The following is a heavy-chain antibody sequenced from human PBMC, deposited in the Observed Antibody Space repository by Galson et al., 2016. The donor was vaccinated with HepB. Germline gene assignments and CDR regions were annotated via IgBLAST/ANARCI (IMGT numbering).Heavy chain of an antibody. CDR2: ISDTGVV. J-gene: IGHJ4*02. CDR1: GGSVTGYF. V-gene: IGHV4-34*01. D-gene: IGHD3-9*01. CDR3: ARGEKDDWPIGGN. Sequence: LTCAVYGGSVTGYFWTWIRQPPGKGLEWLGEISDTGVVFYSPSLNSRLSVPVDTSKNQFSLKLTSLTAADPAVYYCARGEKDDWPIGGNWGQGSLVTVST.